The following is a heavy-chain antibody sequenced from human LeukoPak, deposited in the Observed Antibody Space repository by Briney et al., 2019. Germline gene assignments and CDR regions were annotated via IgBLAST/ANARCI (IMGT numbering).Heavy chain of an antibody. J-gene: IGHJ6*02. CDR1: GFTFSSYS. Sequence: PGGSLRLSCAASGFTFSSYSMNWVRQAPGKGLEWVSSISSSSSYIYYADSMKGRFTISRDNAKNSLYLQMNSLRAEDTAVYYCARDQYGSGSYYNEGYYYYGMDVWGQGTTVTVSS. CDR2: ISSSSSYI. V-gene: IGHV3-21*01. D-gene: IGHD3-10*01. CDR3: ARDQYGSGSYYNEGYYYYGMDV.